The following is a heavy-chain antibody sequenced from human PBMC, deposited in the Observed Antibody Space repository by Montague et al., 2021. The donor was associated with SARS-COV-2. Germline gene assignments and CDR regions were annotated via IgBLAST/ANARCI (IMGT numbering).Heavy chain of an antibody. Sequence: SETRSLTCTVSSGSISTYYWSWIRQPPGKGLEWMGYVYYSGSTNYNPSLKSRVTISVDTSKNQFSLKLRSVTAADTAVYYCASGADDYYYAMDVWGQGTLVTVSS. J-gene: IGHJ6*02. V-gene: IGHV4-59*01. D-gene: IGHD3-10*01. CDR1: SGSISTYY. CDR2: VYYSGST. CDR3: ASGADDYYYAMDV.